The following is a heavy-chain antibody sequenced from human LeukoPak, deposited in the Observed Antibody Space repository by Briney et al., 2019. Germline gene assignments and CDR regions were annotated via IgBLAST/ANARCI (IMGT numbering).Heavy chain of an antibody. J-gene: IGHJ4*02. CDR3: ARDFKRSFDY. CDR2: IYYSGST. CDR1: GGSISSSSYY. V-gene: IGHV4-39*07. Sequence: SETLSLTCTVSGGSISSSSYYWGWIRQPPGKGLEWIGSIYYSGSTYYDPSLKSRVTISVDTSKNQFSLKLSSVTAADTAVYYCARDFKRSFDYWGQGTLVTVSS.